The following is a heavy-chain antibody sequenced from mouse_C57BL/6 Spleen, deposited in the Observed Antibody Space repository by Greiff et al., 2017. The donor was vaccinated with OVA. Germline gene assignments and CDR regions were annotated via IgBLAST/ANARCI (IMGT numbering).Heavy chain of an antibody. Sequence: QVQLQQSGAELVMPGASVKLSCKASGYTFTSYWMHWVKQRPGQGLEWIGEIDPSDSYTNYNQKFKGKSTLTVDKSSSTAYMQLSSLTSEDSAVYYCARGSSYPFDYWGKGTTLTVSS. CDR3: ARGSSYPFDY. V-gene: IGHV1-69*01. D-gene: IGHD1-1*01. CDR1: GYTFTSYW. J-gene: IGHJ2*01. CDR2: IDPSDSYT.